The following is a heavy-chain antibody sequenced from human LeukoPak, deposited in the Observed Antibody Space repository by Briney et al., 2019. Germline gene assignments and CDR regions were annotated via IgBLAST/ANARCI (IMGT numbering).Heavy chain of an antibody. D-gene: IGHD3-10*01. CDR3: ARDEWAYYGSGSYYKRRWFDP. V-gene: IGHV4-4*07. CDR2: IYTSGST. J-gene: IGHJ5*02. CDR1: GGSISSYY. Sequence: SETLSLTCTVSGGSISSYYWSWIRQPAGKGLEWMGRIYTSGSTNYNPSLKSRVTISVDTSKNQFSLKLSSVTAADTAVYYCARDEWAYYGSGSYYKRRWFDPWGQGTLVTVSS.